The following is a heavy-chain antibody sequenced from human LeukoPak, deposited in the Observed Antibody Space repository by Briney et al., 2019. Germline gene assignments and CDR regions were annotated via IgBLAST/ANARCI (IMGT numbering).Heavy chain of an antibody. Sequence: GESLKISCKGSGYSFTSYWIGWVRQMPGKGLEWMGIIYPGDSDTRYSPSFQGQVTISADKSISTACLQWSSLKASDTAMYYCARGPLSSGWYHYGMDVWGQGTTVTVSS. CDR1: GYSFTSYW. CDR2: IYPGDSDT. D-gene: IGHD6-19*01. V-gene: IGHV5-51*01. CDR3: ARGPLSSGWYHYGMDV. J-gene: IGHJ6*02.